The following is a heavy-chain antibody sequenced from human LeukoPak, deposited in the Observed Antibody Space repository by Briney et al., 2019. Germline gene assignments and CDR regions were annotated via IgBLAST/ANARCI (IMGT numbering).Heavy chain of an antibody. J-gene: IGHJ3*01. D-gene: IGHD5-24*01. V-gene: IGHV4-59*08. CDR1: GGSISGHY. Sequence: SETLSLTCTVSGGSISGHYWSWIRQPPGKGLEWIAYIHYSGTTNYNPSLQSRVTISVDTSKNQFSLRLTSVTAADTALYFCARHIYNEGCVAFDLWGLGTMVTVYS. CDR3: ARHIYNEGCVAFDL. CDR2: IHYSGTT.